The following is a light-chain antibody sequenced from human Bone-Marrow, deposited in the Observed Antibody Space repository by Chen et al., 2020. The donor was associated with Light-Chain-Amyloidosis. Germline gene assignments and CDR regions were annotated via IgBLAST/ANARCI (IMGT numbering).Light chain of an antibody. V-gene: IGKV3-15*01. CDR1: HRVSSN. J-gene: IGKJ5*01. CDR3: QQYYDWPQIT. Sequence: EIVMTQSPATLAVSPGDRVTLSCSASHRVSSNLAWYQQKPGQAPRLLIFGASTRATVIQVRFSGSGSGTEFTLTISSLQSEDFATDVCQQYYDWPQITFGQGTRLEN. CDR2: GAS.